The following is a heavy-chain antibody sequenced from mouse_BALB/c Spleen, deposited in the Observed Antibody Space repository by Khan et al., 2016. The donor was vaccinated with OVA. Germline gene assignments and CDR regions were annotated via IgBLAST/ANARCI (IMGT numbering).Heavy chain of an antibody. CDR1: GYTFTDYY. V-gene: IGHV1-77*01. CDR2: ISPGSGDT. D-gene: IGHD1-2*01. J-gene: IGHJ3*01. CDR3: AIRNYFGYTFAY. Sequence: QVQLQQSGAELARPGASVKLSCKASGYTFTDYYINWVKQRTGQGLEWIGEISPGSGDTYYNEKFKGKATLNADKSSSTAYMQLSSLTSAASAVYFCAIRNYFGYTFAYWGQGTLVTVSA.